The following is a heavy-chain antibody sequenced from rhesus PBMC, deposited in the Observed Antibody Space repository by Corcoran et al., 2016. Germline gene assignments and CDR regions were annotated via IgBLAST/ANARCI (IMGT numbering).Heavy chain of an antibody. CDR3: ARDRGNYVRFDV. V-gene: IGHV4-165*01. Sequence: QVQLQESGPGLVKPSETLSLTCAVSGGSFSGYYWGWVRQPPGKGLEWVVYISGSSGSTEYKTSHKSRVTSSTDTSKNQFSLRLSSGTAADTAVYYCARDRGNYVRFDVWGPGVLVTVSS. D-gene: IGHD1-44*01. CDR2: ISGSSGST. J-gene: IGHJ5-1*01. CDR1: GGSFSGYY.